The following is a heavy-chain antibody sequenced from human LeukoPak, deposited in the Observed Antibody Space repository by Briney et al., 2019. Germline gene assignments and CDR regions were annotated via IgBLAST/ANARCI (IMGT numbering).Heavy chain of an antibody. CDR3: AGDAIAVAGTWFDY. Sequence: PGGSLRLSCAASGFTFSSYAMSWVRQAPGKGLEWVANIKQDGSEKYYVDSVKGRFTISRDNAKNSLYLQMNSLRAEDPAVYYCAGDAIAVAGTWFDYWGQGTLVTVSS. CDR2: IKQDGSEK. CDR1: GFTFSSYA. V-gene: IGHV3-7*01. D-gene: IGHD6-19*01. J-gene: IGHJ4*02.